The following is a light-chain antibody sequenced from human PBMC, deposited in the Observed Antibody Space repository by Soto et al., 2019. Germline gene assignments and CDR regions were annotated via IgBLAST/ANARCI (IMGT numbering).Light chain of an antibody. V-gene: IGLV1-44*01. Sequence: QSVLTQPPLASGTPGQRVTISCSGSSSNVGGNPVNWYQHVPTTAPKLLIYTNTQRPSGVPDRFSGSKSGTSASLAISGLQSEDEADYYCASWDDSLNGPVFGTGTKLTVL. CDR1: SSNVGGNP. J-gene: IGLJ1*01. CDR2: TNT. CDR3: ASWDDSLNGPV.